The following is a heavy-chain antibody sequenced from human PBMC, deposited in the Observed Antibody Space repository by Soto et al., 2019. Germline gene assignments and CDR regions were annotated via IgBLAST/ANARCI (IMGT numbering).Heavy chain of an antibody. CDR2: ISYDGSNK. V-gene: IGHV3-30-3*01. CDR1: GFTFSTYA. J-gene: IGHJ4*02. Sequence: GGSLRLSCAASGFTFSTYAMHWVRQAPGKGLEWVAVISYDGSNKYYADSVKGRFTISRDNSKNTLYLQMNSLRAEDTAVYYCARDRRAYYYDSSDYWGQGTLVTVSS. D-gene: IGHD3-22*01. CDR3: ARDRRAYYYDSSDY.